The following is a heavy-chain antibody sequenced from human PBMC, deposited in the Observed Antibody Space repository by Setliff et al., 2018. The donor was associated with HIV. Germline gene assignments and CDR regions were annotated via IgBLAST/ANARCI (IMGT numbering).Heavy chain of an antibody. CDR1: NGSFSGYF. CDR2: VNHGGET. V-gene: IGHV4-34*01. D-gene: IGHD2-2*01. Sequence: SETLSLTCTVSNGSFSGYFWHWIRQAPGRGLEWIGAVNHGGETNYNPSLESRATISADTSKRQFALALSSVTAADTAVYYCARDGPDCSSIKCYAQDYYYYGMDVWGQGTTVTVSS. J-gene: IGHJ6*02. CDR3: ARDGPDCSSIKCYAQDYYYYGMDV.